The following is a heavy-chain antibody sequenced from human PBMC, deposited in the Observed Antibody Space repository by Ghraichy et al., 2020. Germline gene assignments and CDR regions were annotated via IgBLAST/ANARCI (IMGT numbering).Heavy chain of an antibody. CDR3: ARVQGKRSKNWNYSDL. CDR2: IYNGGDT. Sequence: GGSLRLSCAASGFTVSTNYMSWVRQAPGKGLEWVSFIYNGGDTYYAGSVKDRFTISRDSSKNTLYLQMNNLRAEDTAVYYCARVQGKRSKNWNYSDLWGQGTLVTVSS. J-gene: IGHJ5*02. D-gene: IGHD1-7*01. CDR1: GFTVSTNY. V-gene: IGHV3-66*01.